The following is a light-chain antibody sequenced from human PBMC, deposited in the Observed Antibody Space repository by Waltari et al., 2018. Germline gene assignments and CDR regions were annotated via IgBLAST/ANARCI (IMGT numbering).Light chain of an antibody. J-gene: IGKJ4*01. V-gene: IGKV1-39*01. Sequence: DIQMTQSPSSLSASVGDRVTITCRASQSISSYLNWYQQKPGKAPKLLIYAASSLQSGVPDRFSGSGSGTDFTLTISSLQAEDVAVYYCQQYYSTPTFGGGTKVEIK. CDR3: QQYYSTPT. CDR1: QSISSY. CDR2: AAS.